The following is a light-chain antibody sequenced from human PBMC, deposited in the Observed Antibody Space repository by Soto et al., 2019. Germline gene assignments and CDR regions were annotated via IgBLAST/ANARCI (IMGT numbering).Light chain of an antibody. CDR3: QQYGSSPTT. J-gene: IGKJ1*01. Sequence: EKVMTQSPATLSVSPGERATLSCRASQSVRSNLAWYQQKPGQPPRLLIYDASTRATGIPSRFSGSGSGTDFTLTISRLEPVDSAVYYCQQYGSSPTTFGQGTKVDIK. CDR2: DAS. CDR1: QSVRSN. V-gene: IGKV3-15*01.